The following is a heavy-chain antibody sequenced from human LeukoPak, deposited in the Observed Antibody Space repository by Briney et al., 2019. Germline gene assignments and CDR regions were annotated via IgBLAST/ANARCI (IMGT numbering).Heavy chain of an antibody. CDR3: ARDAVAGTFDY. V-gene: IGHV3-48*01. CDR1: GFTFSSYS. Sequence: GGSPRLSCAASGFTFSSYSMNWVRQAPGKGLEWVSYISSSSSTIYYADSVKGRFTISRDNAKNSLYLQMNSLRAEDAAVYYCARDAVAGTFDYWGQGTLVTVSS. CDR2: ISSSSSTI. D-gene: IGHD6-19*01. J-gene: IGHJ4*02.